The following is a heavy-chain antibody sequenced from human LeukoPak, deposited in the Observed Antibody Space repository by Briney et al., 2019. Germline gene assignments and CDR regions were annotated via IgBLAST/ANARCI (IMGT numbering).Heavy chain of an antibody. D-gene: IGHD1-26*01. V-gene: IGHV3-21*01. CDR2: ISTSSYYI. CDR1: GFTFSNYA. CDR3: ARDASGSSTGLIDS. Sequence: KSGGSLRLSCAASGFTFSNYAVHWVRQAPGKGLEWVSYISTSSYYIYYADSVKGRFTISRDDAKNSLYLQMHSLRTEDTAVYYCARDASGSSTGLIDSWGQGTLVTVSS. J-gene: IGHJ4*02.